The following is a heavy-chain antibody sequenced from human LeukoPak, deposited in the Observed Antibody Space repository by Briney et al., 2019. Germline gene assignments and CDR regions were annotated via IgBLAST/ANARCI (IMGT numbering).Heavy chain of an antibody. V-gene: IGHV5-51*01. Sequence: GESLKISCKGSGYSFTSYWIGWVRQMPGKGLEWMGIIYPGDSDTRYSPSFQGQVTISADKSISTAYLQWSSLKASDTAMYYCARSAEDDFWSGSPFGYWGQGTLVTVSS. CDR2: IYPGDSDT. J-gene: IGHJ4*02. CDR3: ARSAEDDFWSGSPFGY. CDR1: GYSFTSYW. D-gene: IGHD3-3*01.